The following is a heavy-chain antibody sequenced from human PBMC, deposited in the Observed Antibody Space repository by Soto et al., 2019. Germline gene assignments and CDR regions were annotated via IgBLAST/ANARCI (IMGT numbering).Heavy chain of an antibody. D-gene: IGHD4-4*01. Sequence: SEILSLTCAVYGGSFSGYYWSWIRQPPGKGLEWIGEINHSGSTNYNPSLKSRVTISVDTSKNQFSLKLSSVTAADTAVYYCARGSSTINYPSWFDPWGQGTLVNVSS. CDR3: ARGSSTINYPSWFDP. CDR1: GGSFSGYY. V-gene: IGHV4-34*01. J-gene: IGHJ5*02. CDR2: INHSGST.